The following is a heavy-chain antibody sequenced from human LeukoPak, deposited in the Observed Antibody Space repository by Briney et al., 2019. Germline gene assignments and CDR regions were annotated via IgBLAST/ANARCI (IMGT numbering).Heavy chain of an antibody. V-gene: IGHV4-61*02. D-gene: IGHD1-20*01. CDR3: ARHNWNDLHFDY. Sequence: SQTLSLTCRVSGDSLNSGNFYWTWIRQPAGKGLEWIGRVFTNGDTSYNPSLKSRVTIFLDSSQNHFSLRLSSVAATDTAVYYCARHNWNDLHFDYWGQGTLVTVSS. J-gene: IGHJ4*02. CDR2: VFTNGDT. CDR1: GDSLNSGNFY.